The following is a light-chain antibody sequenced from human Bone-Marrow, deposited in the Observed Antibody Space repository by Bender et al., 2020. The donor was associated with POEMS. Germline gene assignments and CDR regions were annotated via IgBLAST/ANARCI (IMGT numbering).Light chain of an antibody. Sequence: QSALTQPASVSGSPGQSITVSCSGFSSEVRSYKLVSWYQEFPGKAPKLILYEATERPSGISNRFSGSMSGTSASLAISGLHSEDEADYYCVAWDDTLNGWVFGGGTKLTVL. CDR3: VAWDDTLNGWV. V-gene: IGLV2-14*02. CDR1: SSEVRSYKL. CDR2: EAT. J-gene: IGLJ2*01.